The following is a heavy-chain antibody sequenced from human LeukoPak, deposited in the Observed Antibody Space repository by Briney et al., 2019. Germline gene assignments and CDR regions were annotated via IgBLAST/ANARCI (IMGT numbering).Heavy chain of an antibody. D-gene: IGHD3-10*01. CDR1: GGSISSYY. CDR2: IYYSGST. J-gene: IGHJ4*02. Sequence: SETLSLTCTVSGGSISSYYWSWIRQPPGKGLEWIGYIYYSGSTNYNPSLKGRVTISVDTSKNQFSLKLSSVTAADTAVYYCARAQIYGSGSYDDYWGQGTLVTVSS. V-gene: IGHV4-59*01. CDR3: ARAQIYGSGSYDDY.